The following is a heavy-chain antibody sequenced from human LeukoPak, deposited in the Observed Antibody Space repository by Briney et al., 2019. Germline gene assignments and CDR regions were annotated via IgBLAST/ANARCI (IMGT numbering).Heavy chain of an antibody. CDR1: GGSISSYY. Sequence: KPSETLSLTCTVSGGSISSYYWSWIRQPPGKGLEWIGYIYYSGSTNYNPSLKSRVTISVDTSKNQFPLKLSSVTAADTAVYYCARPTPGLNPVGIWGQGTMVTVSS. J-gene: IGHJ3*02. CDR2: IYYSGST. V-gene: IGHV4-59*01. CDR3: ARPTPGLNPVGI.